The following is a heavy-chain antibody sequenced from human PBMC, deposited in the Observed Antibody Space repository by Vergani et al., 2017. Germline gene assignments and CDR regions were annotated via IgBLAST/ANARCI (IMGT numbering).Heavy chain of an antibody. Sequence: QVQLVQSGAEVRKPGASVKVSCKAPGYTFIHYDISWVRQASGQGLEWMGWMSPNSGNTGYAQKFQGRITMTRDTSISTAFMELSSLTSDDTAVYYCVGGSSSTFDFWGQGTLVTVSS. CDR2: MSPNSGNT. V-gene: IGHV1-8*01. J-gene: IGHJ4*02. D-gene: IGHD6-6*01. CDR1: GYTFIHYD. CDR3: VGGSSSTFDF.